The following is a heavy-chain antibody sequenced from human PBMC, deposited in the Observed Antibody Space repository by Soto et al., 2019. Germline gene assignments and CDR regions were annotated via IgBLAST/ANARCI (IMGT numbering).Heavy chain of an antibody. D-gene: IGHD5-12*01. CDR3: ARAFPRWLQLGGWFDP. V-gene: IGHV3-33*01. CDR2: IWYDGSNK. CDR1: GFTFSSYG. Sequence: QVQLVESGGGVVQPGRSLRLSCAASGFTFSSYGMHWVRQAPGKGLEWVAVIWYDGSNKYYADSVKGRFTISRDNSKNTLYLQMNSLRAEDTAVYYCARAFPRWLQLGGWFDPWGQGTLVTVSS. J-gene: IGHJ5*02.